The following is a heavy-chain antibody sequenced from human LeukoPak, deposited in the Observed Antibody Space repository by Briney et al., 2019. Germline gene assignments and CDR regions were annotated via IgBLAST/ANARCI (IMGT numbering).Heavy chain of an antibody. D-gene: IGHD3-10*01. CDR2: TYYSGST. Sequence: SETLSLTCTVSGGSISSYYWSWIRQPPGKGLGWIGYTYYSGSTNYNPSLKSRVTISVDTSKNQFSLKLSSVTAADTAVYYCAGVESGDFDYWGQGTLVTVSS. V-gene: IGHV4-59*01. CDR3: AGVESGDFDY. CDR1: GGSISSYY. J-gene: IGHJ4*02.